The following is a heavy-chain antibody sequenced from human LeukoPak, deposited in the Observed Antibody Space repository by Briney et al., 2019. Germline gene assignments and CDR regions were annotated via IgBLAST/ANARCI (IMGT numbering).Heavy chain of an antibody. CDR2: INPNSGGT. J-gene: IGHJ5*02. Sequence: ASVKVSCKASGGTFSSYAINWVRQAPGQGLEWMGWINPNSGGTNYAQKFQGRVTMTRDTSISTAYMELSRLRSDDTAVYYCARGPIVLMVYAIPLDWFDPWGQGTLVTVSS. D-gene: IGHD2-8*01. V-gene: IGHV1-2*02. CDR3: ARGPIVLMVYAIPLDWFDP. CDR1: GGTFSSYA.